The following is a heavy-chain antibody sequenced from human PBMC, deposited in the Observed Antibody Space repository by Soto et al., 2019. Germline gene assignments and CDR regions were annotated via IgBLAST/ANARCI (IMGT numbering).Heavy chain of an antibody. CDR3: AREHAPLAYCGGDCLNYYYGMDV. D-gene: IGHD2-21*02. CDR2: INPNNGNT. J-gene: IGHJ6*02. Sequence: GASVKVSCKASGYTFTGYYMHWVRQAPGQGLEWMGWINPNNGNTKYAQKFQGRVTITRDTSASTAYMELSSLRSEDTAVYYCAREHAPLAYCGGDCLNYYYGMDVWGQGTTVTVSS. CDR1: GYTFTGYY. V-gene: IGHV1-2*02.